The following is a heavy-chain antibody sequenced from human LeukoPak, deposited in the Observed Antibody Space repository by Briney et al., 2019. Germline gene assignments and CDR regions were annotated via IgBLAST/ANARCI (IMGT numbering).Heavy chain of an antibody. CDR2: IYYSGST. Sequence: PSETLSLTCTVSGGSISSSSYYWGWIRQPPGKGLEWIGSIYYSGSTYYNPSLKSRVTISVDTSKNQFSLKLSSVTAADTTVYYCARHQRYCYYMDVWGKGTTVTVSS. CDR3: ARHQRYCYYMDV. J-gene: IGHJ6*03. CDR1: GGSISSSSYY. V-gene: IGHV4-39*01.